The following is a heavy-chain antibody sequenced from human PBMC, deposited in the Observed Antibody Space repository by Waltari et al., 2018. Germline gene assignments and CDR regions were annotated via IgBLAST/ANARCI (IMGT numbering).Heavy chain of an antibody. J-gene: IGHJ6*03. CDR1: GYTFTRYD. D-gene: IGHD6-13*01. CDR3: ARGIASAGRPAGQYYYYMDV. CDR2: MNPNSGNT. V-gene: IGHV1-8*01. Sequence: QVQLVQSGAEVKTPLASVKVSCKASGYTFTRYDINWVRQATGQGIEWMGWMNPNSGNTGYAKKFQGRITMTRNTSISTAHMELSGLTSEDTAVYYCARGIASAGRPAGQYYYYMDVWGKGTTVTVSS.